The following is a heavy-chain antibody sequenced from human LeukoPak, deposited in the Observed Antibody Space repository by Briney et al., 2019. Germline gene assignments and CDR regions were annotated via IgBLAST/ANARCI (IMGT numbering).Heavy chain of an antibody. J-gene: IGHJ5*02. D-gene: IGHD3-16*01. CDR3: ARVLGEAPGWLDP. Sequence: GGSLRLSCAAHGFTFTSYSMSWVRQAPGKGLEWVSYISSFSRTIYYADSVKGRFTISRDNAKNSVSLQMDSLRAEDTAVYYCARVLGEAPGWLDPWGQGTLVTVSS. CDR2: ISSFSRTI. CDR1: GFTFTSYS. V-gene: IGHV3-48*01.